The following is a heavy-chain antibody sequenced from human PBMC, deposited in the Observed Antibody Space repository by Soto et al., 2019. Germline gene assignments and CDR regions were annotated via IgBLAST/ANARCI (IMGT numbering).Heavy chain of an antibody. CDR2: IIPISDTT. J-gene: IGHJ6*02. Sequence: QVQLVQSGAEVKKPGSSVKVSCKASGGTFSSYAISWVRQAPGQGLEWMGGIIPISDTTNSAQKFQGRVTITADESTSTAYMERSSLRSEDTAVYYCARSQGSSTSLEIYYYYYYGREVWGQGTTVTVSS. CDR1: GGTFSSYA. CDR3: ARSQGSSTSLEIYYYYYYGREV. D-gene: IGHD2-2*01. V-gene: IGHV1-69*01.